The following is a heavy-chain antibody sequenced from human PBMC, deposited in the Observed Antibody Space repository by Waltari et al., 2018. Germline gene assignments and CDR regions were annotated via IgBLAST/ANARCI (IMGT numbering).Heavy chain of an antibody. CDR1: GFTFSSYW. D-gene: IGHD1-26*01. V-gene: IGHV3-7*01. J-gene: IGHJ6*02. Sequence: EVQLVESGGGLVQPGGSLRLSCAASGFTFSSYWMSWVRQAPGKGLEWVANIKQDGSEKYDVDSVKGRFTISRDNAKNSLYLQMNSLRAEDTAVYYCASGGWELLRYYGMDVWGQGTTVTVSS. CDR2: IKQDGSEK. CDR3: ASGGWELLRYYGMDV.